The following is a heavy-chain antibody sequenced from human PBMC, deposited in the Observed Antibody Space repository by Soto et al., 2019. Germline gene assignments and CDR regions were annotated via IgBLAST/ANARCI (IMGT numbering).Heavy chain of an antibody. CDR1: GFTFSSYG. V-gene: IGHV3-33*01. J-gene: IGHJ4*02. Sequence: QVQLVESGGGVVQPGRSLRLSCAASGFTFSSYGMHWVRQAPGKGLEWVAVIWYDGSNKYYADSVKGRFTISRDNSKNTLYLQMNSLRAEDTAVYYCARDIPSLSVYCGGDCYPFDYWGQGTLVTVSS. CDR2: IWYDGSNK. CDR3: ARDIPSLSVYCGGDCYPFDY. D-gene: IGHD2-21*02.